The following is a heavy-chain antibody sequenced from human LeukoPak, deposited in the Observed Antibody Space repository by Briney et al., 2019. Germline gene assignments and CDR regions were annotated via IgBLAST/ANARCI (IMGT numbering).Heavy chain of an antibody. Sequence: PGGSLRLSCAASGIIVTSNYMSWVRQAPGKGLEWVSYISSSSSTIYYADSVKGRFTISRDNAKNSLYLQMNSLRAEDTAVYYCARGGRFLSWFDPWGQGTLVTVSS. J-gene: IGHJ5*02. V-gene: IGHV3-48*01. CDR1: GIIVTSNY. CDR2: ISSSSSTI. CDR3: ARGGRFLSWFDP. D-gene: IGHD1-26*01.